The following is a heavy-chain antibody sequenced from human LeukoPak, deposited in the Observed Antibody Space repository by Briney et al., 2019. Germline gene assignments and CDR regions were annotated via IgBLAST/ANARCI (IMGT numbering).Heavy chain of an antibody. CDR3: AKDRRVLLWFGEWQSTRRRGLDY. V-gene: IGHV3-23*01. Sequence: GGSLRLSCAASGFTFSSYAMSWVRQAPGKGLEWVSAISGSGGSTYYADSVKGRFTISRDNSKNTLYLQMNSLRAEDTAVYYCAKDRRVLLWFGEWQSTRRRGLDYWGQGTLVTVSS. CDR1: GFTFSSYA. D-gene: IGHD3-10*01. CDR2: ISGSGGST. J-gene: IGHJ4*02.